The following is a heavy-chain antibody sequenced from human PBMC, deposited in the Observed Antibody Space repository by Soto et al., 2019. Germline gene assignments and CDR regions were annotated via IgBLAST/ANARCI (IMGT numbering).Heavy chain of an antibody. CDR1: GNSFTTYY. J-gene: IGHJ4*02. CDR2: INPSGGRT. Sequence: ASVKVSCKASGNSFTTYYMHWVRQAPGQGLEWLGIINPSGGRTTYAQKFQGRVTMTRDTSTSTFHMELSSLTSEDTAVYYCAGLYHYDSSGYYDYWGQGTLVTVSS. V-gene: IGHV1-46*01. D-gene: IGHD3-22*01. CDR3: AGLYHYDSSGYYDY.